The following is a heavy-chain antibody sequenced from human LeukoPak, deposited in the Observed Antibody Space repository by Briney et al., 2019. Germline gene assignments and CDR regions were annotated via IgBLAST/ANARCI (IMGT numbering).Heavy chain of an antibody. CDR2: ISAYNGNT. CDR3: ARGYCSSTSCYSFDY. Sequence: ASVKVSCKASGYTFNNYGISWVRQAPGQGLEWMGWISAYNGNTNYAQKLQGRVTMTTDTSTGTAYMELRSLRSDDTAVYYCARGYCSSTSCYSFDYWGQGTLVTVSS. CDR1: GYTFNNYG. D-gene: IGHD2-2*01. J-gene: IGHJ4*02. V-gene: IGHV1-18*01.